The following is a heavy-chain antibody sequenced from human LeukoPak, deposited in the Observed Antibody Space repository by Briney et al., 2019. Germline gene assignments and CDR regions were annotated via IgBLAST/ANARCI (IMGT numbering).Heavy chain of an antibody. D-gene: IGHD6-13*01. CDR1: GHTFSRYD. CDR2: IGTAGDP. V-gene: IGHV3-13*05. J-gene: IGHJ3*02. Sequence: PGGSLTLSCVLSGHTFSRYDMHWVRRARGKGVEWVSAIGTAGDPYYAGSVKGRFTISRENAKNSLYLQMNRLRAGDTAVYYCARAGYSSSWYAFDMWGQGTMVTVSS. CDR3: ARAGYSSSWYAFDM.